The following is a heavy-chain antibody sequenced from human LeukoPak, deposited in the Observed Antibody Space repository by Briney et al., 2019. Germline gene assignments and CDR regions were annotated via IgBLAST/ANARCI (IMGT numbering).Heavy chain of an antibody. J-gene: IGHJ6*03. Sequence: GASVKVSCKASGYTFTSYYMHWVRQAPGQGLEWMGIINPSGGSTSYAQKFQGRVTMTRDMSTSTVYMELSSLRSEDTAVYYCARRGYSYGHHPHYYYYSYMDVWGKGTTVTVSS. CDR2: INPSGGST. CDR3: ARRGYSYGHHPHYYYYSYMDV. V-gene: IGHV1-46*01. CDR1: GYTFTSYY. D-gene: IGHD5-18*01.